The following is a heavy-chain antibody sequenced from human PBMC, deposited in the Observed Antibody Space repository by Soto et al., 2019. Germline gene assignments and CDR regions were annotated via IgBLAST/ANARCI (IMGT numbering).Heavy chain of an antibody. CDR3: ATDGAVVVVYWSFDL. J-gene: IGHJ2*01. D-gene: IGHD2-15*01. CDR2: ISYDGSNK. Sequence: QVQLLESGGGVVQPGRSLRLSCAASGFTFSSYGMHWVRQAPGKGLEWVAVISYDGSNKYYADSVKGRFTISRDNSKNKLYLQMKSLRAEDTAVYYCATDGAVVVVYWSFDLWGRGTLVTVSS. V-gene: IGHV3-30*03. CDR1: GFTFSSYG.